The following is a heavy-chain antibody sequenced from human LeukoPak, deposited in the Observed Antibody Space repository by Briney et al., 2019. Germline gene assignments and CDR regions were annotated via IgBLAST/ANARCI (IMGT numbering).Heavy chain of an antibody. CDR3: ARDVSRGYMDN. CDR2: ISVSSSST. Sequence: ASVKISCKASGYTFSDYGVTWVRQAPGQGLEWMGCISVSSSSTTYAQNFQGRVTLTTDTSTDIAYMELRSLSSGDTAVYYCARDVSRGYMDNWGQGTLVTVSS. V-gene: IGHV1-18*01. J-gene: IGHJ4*02. CDR1: GYTFSDYG.